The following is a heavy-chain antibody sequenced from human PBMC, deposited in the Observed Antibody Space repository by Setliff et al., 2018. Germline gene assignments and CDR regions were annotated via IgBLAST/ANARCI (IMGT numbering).Heavy chain of an antibody. CDR3: ARRGQVTMVRGGTAPASYYDYYMDV. J-gene: IGHJ6*03. CDR1: GYTFTGYY. V-gene: IGHV1-2*02. Sequence: ASVKVSCKASGYTFTGYYMHWVRQAPGQGREWMGWINPNRGGTNYAQKFQGRVTMTRDTSISTAYMELSRLRSDDTAVYYCARRGQVTMVRGGTAPASYYDYYMDVWGKGTTVTVSS. D-gene: IGHD3-10*01. CDR2: INPNRGGT.